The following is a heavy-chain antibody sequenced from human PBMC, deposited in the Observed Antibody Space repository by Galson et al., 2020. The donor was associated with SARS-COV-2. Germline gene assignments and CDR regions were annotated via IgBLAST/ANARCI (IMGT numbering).Heavy chain of an antibody. CDR1: GFTFSSYE. V-gene: IGHV3-48*03. D-gene: IGHD1-1*01. CDR2: ISSSGSTI. CDR3: ARVAGGGNGDYFDY. Sequence: GGSLRLSCAASGFTFSSYEMNWVRQAPGKGLEWVSYISSSGSTIYYADSVKGRFTISRDNAKNSLYLQMNSLRAEDTAVYYCARVAGGGNGDYFDYWGQGTLVTVSS. J-gene: IGHJ4*02.